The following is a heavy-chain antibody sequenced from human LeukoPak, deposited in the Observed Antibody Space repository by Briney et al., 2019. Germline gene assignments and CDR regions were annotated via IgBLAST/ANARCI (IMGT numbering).Heavy chain of an antibody. V-gene: IGHV3-9*03. D-gene: IGHD5-18*01. CDR3: AKARQQLWFDDAFDI. Sequence: GGSLRLSCAASGFTFDDYAMHWVRQAPGKGLEWVSGISWNSGSIGYADSVKGRFTISRDNAKNSLYLQMNSLRAEDMALYYCAKARQQLWFDDAFDIWGQGTMVTVSS. CDR2: ISWNSGSI. J-gene: IGHJ3*02. CDR1: GFTFDDYA.